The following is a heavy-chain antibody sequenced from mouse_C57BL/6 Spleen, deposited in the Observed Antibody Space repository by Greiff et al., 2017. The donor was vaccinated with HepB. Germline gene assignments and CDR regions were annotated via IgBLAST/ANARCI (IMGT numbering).Heavy chain of an antibody. V-gene: IGHV2-9*01. CDR3: AKMDGLRRGAMDY. CDR2: IWGGGST. J-gene: IGHJ4*01. D-gene: IGHD2-4*01. CDR1: GFSLTSYG. Sequence: VKLMESGPGLVAPSQSLSITCTVSGFSLTSYGVDWVRQPPGKGLEWLGVIWGGGSTNYNSALMSRLSISKDNSKSQVCLKMNSLQTDDTAMYYCAKMDGLRRGAMDYWGQGTSVTVSS.